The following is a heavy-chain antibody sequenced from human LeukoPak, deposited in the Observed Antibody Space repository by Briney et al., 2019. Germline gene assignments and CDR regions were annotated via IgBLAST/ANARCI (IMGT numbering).Heavy chain of an antibody. J-gene: IGHJ2*01. D-gene: IGHD3-22*01. CDR3: AREYYYDSSGYYYWYFDL. CDR2: IYTSGST. CDR1: GGSISSYY. Sequence: KTSETLSLTCTVSGGSISSYYWSWIRQPAGKGLEWIGRIYTSGSTNYNPSLKSRVTMSVDTSKNQFSLKLSSVTAADTAVYYCAREYYYDSSGYYYWYFDLWGRGTLVTVSS. V-gene: IGHV4-4*07.